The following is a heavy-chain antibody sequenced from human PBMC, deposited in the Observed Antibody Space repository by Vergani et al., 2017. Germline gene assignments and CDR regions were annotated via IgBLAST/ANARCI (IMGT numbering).Heavy chain of an antibody. J-gene: IGHJ4*02. Sequence: QVQLVQSGAEVKKPGSSVKVSCKASGGTFSSYAISWVRQAPGQGLEWMGGIIPIFGTANYAQKFQGRVTITADESTSTAYMELSSLRSEDTAVYYCARSRDIAYCGGDCSPSYYFDYWGQGTLVTVSS. D-gene: IGHD2-21*02. V-gene: IGHV1-69*01. CDR3: ARSRDIAYCGGDCSPSYYFDY. CDR1: GGTFSSYA. CDR2: IIPIFGTA.